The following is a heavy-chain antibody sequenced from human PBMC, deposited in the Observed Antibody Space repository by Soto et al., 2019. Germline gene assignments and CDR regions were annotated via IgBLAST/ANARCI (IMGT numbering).Heavy chain of an antibody. CDR1: GFTFSSYW. CDR3: AREIYYYDSSGYYFWYYFDY. Sequence: GGSLRLSCAASGFTFSSYWMSWVRQAPGKGLEWVANIKQDGSEKYYVDSVKGRFTISRGNAKNSLYLQMNSLRAEDTAVYYCAREIYYYDSSGYYFWYYFDYWGQGTLVTVSS. CDR2: IKQDGSEK. J-gene: IGHJ4*02. D-gene: IGHD3-22*01. V-gene: IGHV3-7*05.